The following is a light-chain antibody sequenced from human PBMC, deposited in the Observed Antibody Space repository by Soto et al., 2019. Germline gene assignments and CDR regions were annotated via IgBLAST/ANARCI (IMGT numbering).Light chain of an antibody. V-gene: IGLV2-23*01. CDR1: SSDVGTYNL. CDR3: CSYAGSGTDNYV. CDR2: EDI. J-gene: IGLJ1*01. Sequence: QSVLTQPASVSGSLGQSITISCTGTSSDVGTYNLVSWYRQHPGKAPKLMIYEDIRRPSGVSNRFSASKSGSTASLTISGFQAEDEADYYCCSYAGSGTDNYVFGSGTKLTVL.